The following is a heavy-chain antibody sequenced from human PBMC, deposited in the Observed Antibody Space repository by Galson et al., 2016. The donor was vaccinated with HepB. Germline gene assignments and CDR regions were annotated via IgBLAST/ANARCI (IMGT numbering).Heavy chain of an antibody. Sequence: SLRLSCAASGFTFSTYWMYWVRQAPGKGLEWVAAINTDGSDHYYADSVKGRCTISRDNADNSLYLQINSLRNEDTAEYYCAKDHITGWSFDSWGQGTLVTVSS. D-gene: IGHD6-19*01. J-gene: IGHJ4*02. CDR1: GFTFSTYW. CDR2: INTDGSDH. CDR3: AKDHITGWSFDS. V-gene: IGHV3-7*03.